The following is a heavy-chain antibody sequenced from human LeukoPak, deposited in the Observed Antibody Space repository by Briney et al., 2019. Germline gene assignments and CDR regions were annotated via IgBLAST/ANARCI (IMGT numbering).Heavy chain of an antibody. CDR2: IYPGDSDI. V-gene: IGHV5-51*01. D-gene: IGHD2-2*01. CDR1: GYSFTTYW. Sequence: GESLKISCKCSGYSFTTYWIGWVRQMPGKGLEWMGIIYPGDSDIRYSPSFQGQVTMSVDKSISTAYLQWTSPKASDTAMYYCARRQGCSSTSCPPDYWGQGTLVTVSS. J-gene: IGHJ4*02. CDR3: ARRQGCSSTSCPPDY.